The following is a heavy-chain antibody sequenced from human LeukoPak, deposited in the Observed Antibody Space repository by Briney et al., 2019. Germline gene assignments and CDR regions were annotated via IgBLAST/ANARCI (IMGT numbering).Heavy chain of an antibody. CDR2: INWNGGST. CDR3: ARDVQLERLPTN. V-gene: IGHV3-20*04. J-gene: IGHJ4*02. CDR1: GITFSDYS. D-gene: IGHD1-1*01. Sequence: PGGSLRLSCSASGITFSDYSMSWVRQAPGKGLEWVSGINWNGGSTGYADSVKGRFTISRDNAKNSLYLQMNSLRAEDTALYYCARDVQLERLPTNWGQGTLVTVSS.